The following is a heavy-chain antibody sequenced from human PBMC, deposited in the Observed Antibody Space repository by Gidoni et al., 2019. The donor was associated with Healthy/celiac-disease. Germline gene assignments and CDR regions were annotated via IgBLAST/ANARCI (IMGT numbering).Heavy chain of an antibody. V-gene: IGHV3-13*05. CDR1: GFTFSSYD. Sequence: EVQLVESGGGLVQPGGSLRLSCAASGFTFSSYDMPWVRQATGKGLEWVSAIGTAGDPYYPGSVKGRFTISRENAKNSLYLQMNSLRAGDTAVYYCARGNPNGDYFFDYWGQGTLVTVSS. J-gene: IGHJ4*02. D-gene: IGHD4-17*01. CDR3: ARGNPNGDYFFDY. CDR2: IGTAGDP.